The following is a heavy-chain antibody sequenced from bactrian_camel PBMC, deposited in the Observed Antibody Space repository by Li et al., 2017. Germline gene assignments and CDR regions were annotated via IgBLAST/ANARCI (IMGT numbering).Heavy chain of an antibody. D-gene: IGHD7*01. J-gene: IGHJ4*01. Sequence: QLVESGGDSVQPGGSLRLSCTASEATKCLAWFRQAPGKGLEWVSSIYSVGSNAYYADSVAGRFTISRDNAKNTVYLQIDSLKPEDTAMYFCATGFRGGTGYEAKNYAYWGQGTQVTVS. CDR3: ATGFRGGTGYEAKNYAY. CDR2: IYSVGSNA. CDR1: EATKC. V-gene: IGHV3-2*01.